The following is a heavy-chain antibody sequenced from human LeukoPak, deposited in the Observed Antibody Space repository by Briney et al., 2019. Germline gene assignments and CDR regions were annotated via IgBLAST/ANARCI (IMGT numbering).Heavy chain of an antibody. Sequence: GGSLRLSCAASGFTFSSYGMHWVRQAPGKGLEWVAVISYDGSNKYYADSVKGRFTISRDNSKNTLYLQMNSLRAEDTAVYYCAKDLGWFDPWGQGTLVTVSS. CDR2: ISYDGSNK. CDR1: GFTFSSYG. CDR3: AKDLGWFDP. J-gene: IGHJ5*02. V-gene: IGHV3-30*18.